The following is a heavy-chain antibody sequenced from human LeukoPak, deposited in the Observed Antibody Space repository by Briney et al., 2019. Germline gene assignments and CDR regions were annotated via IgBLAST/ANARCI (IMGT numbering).Heavy chain of an antibody. Sequence: PGGSLRLSCAASGFTFSSYAMSWVRQAPGKGLEWVSAISGSGGSTYYADSVKGRFTISRDNSKNTLYLQMNSLRAEDTAVYYCAKASPQSGNYGLPPSYGMDVWGQGTTVTVSS. CDR1: GFTFSSYA. J-gene: IGHJ6*02. D-gene: IGHD1-26*01. CDR2: ISGSGGST. CDR3: AKASPQSGNYGLPPSYGMDV. V-gene: IGHV3-23*01.